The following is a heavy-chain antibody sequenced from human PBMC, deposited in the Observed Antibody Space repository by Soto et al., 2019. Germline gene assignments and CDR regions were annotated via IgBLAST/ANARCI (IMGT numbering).Heavy chain of an antibody. CDR1: GDSVSSNSAG. CDR3: ARAGGAVTGKKDFDM. D-gene: IGHD6-19*01. J-gene: IGHJ3*02. V-gene: IGHV6-1*01. CDR2: TYYRSKWYN. Sequence: SQTLSLTCAISGDSVSSNSAGWNWIRQSPSRGLEWLGKTYYRSKWYNDYAVSVESRITINADTSKNQFSLHLKSVTPEDTAVYYCARAGGAVTGKKDFDMWGQGTMVTVSS.